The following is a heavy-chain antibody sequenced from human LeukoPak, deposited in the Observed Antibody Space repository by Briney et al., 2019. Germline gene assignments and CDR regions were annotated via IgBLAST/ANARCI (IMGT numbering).Heavy chain of an antibody. CDR1: GFTFSSYA. CDR2: ISSNGGST. Sequence: GGSLRLSCAASGFTFSSYAMHWVRQAPGKGLEYVSAISSNGGSTYYANSVKGRFTISRDNSKNTLYLQMGSLRAEDMAVYYCARAPQLPGGAFDIWGQGTMVTVSS. V-gene: IGHV3-64*01. CDR3: ARAPQLPGGAFDI. J-gene: IGHJ3*02. D-gene: IGHD5-24*01.